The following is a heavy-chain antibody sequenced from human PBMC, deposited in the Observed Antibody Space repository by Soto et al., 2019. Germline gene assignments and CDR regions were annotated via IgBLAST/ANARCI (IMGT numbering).Heavy chain of an antibody. J-gene: IGHJ5*02. V-gene: IGHV4-31*03. CDR1: GGSISSGGYY. Sequence: PSATLSLTCTVSGGSISSGGYYWSWIRQHPGKGLEWIGYIYYSGSTYYNPSLKSRVTISVDTSKNQFSLKLSSVTAADTAVYYCARVHYDSSGYYFPWFDPWGQGTLVTVSS. CDR2: IYYSGST. D-gene: IGHD3-22*01. CDR3: ARVHYDSSGYYFPWFDP.